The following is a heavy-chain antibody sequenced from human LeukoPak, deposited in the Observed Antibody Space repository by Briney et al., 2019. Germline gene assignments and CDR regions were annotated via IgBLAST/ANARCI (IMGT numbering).Heavy chain of an antibody. Sequence: GASVKVSCKASGYTFIGYYMHWVRQAPGQGLEWMGWINPNSGGTNYAQKFQGRVTVTRDTSITTTYMELSRLRSDVTAVYFCARFGGYSGYDTPSFDYWGQGTLVTVSS. D-gene: IGHD5-12*01. CDR3: ARFGGYSGYDTPSFDY. CDR1: GYTFIGYY. CDR2: INPNSGGT. J-gene: IGHJ4*02. V-gene: IGHV1-2*02.